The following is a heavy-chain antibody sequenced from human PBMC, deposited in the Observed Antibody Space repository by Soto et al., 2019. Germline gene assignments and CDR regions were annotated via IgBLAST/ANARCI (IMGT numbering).Heavy chain of an antibody. J-gene: IGHJ4*02. V-gene: IGHV4-59*01. CDR2: IYYSGST. Sequence: QVQLQESGPGLVKPSETLSLTCTVSGVSISSYYWSWIRQPPGKGLEWIGYIYYSGSTNYNPSLKSRVTISVDTSKNQFSLKLSSVTAADTAVYYCARVYGDYLDYWGQGTLVTVSS. D-gene: IGHD4-17*01. CDR1: GVSISSYY. CDR3: ARVYGDYLDY.